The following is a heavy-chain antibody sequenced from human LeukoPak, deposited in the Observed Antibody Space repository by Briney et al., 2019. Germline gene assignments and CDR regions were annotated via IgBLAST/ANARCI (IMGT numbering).Heavy chain of an antibody. J-gene: IGHJ4*02. CDR2: ISGTGDTT. CDR3: AKALRVMYFYGSSGYYYTPFDY. D-gene: IGHD3-22*01. Sequence: GGSLRLSCAASGFTFSSHAMSWVRQAPGKGLEWVSSISGTGDTTHYADSVKGRFTISRDNFETTLYLQMNSLRAEDTAVYYSAKALRVMYFYGSSGYYYTPFDYWGQGTLVTVSS. V-gene: IGHV3-23*01. CDR1: GFTFSSHA.